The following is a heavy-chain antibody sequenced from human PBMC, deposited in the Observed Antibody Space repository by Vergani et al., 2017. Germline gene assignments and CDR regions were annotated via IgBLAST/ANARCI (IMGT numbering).Heavy chain of an antibody. CDR1: GYSFTSYW. Sequence: VQLVQSGAEVKKPGESLKISCKGSGYSFTSYWISWVRQAPGQGLEWMGRIIPIVDIANYAQKFQGRVTITADKSTSTAYMELSSLRSEDTAVYYCASAEAGLDAFDIWGQGTMVTVSS. D-gene: IGHD6-19*01. J-gene: IGHJ3*02. CDR2: IIPIVDIA. CDR3: ASAEAGLDAFDI. V-gene: IGHV1-69*09.